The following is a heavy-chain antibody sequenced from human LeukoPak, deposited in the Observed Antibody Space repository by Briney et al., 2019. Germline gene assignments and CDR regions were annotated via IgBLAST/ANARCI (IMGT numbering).Heavy chain of an antibody. V-gene: IGHV4-4*07. J-gene: IGHJ3*02. CDR3: ARPSTYYYGSGSYDYAFDI. D-gene: IGHD3-10*01. CDR1: GGSISSYY. Sequence: SETLSLTCTVSGGSISSYYWSWIRQPAGKGLEWIGRIYTSGSTNYNPSPKSRVTMSVDTSKNQFSLKLSSVTAADTAVYYCARPSTYYYGSGSYDYAFDIWGQGTMVTVSS. CDR2: IYTSGST.